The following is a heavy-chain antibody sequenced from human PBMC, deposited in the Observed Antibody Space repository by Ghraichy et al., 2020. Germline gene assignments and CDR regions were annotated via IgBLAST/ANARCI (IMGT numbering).Heavy chain of an antibody. V-gene: IGHV3-21*01. CDR2: ISTTSIHI. CDR3: ARGSTTQQRADVFDI. D-gene: IGHD1-26*01. J-gene: IGHJ3*02. CDR1: GFSFSSYS. Sequence: GGSLRLSCAASGFSFSSYSMDWVRQAPGKGLQWVSSISTTSIHIYYADSLKGRFIVSRDNAKNSLYLQMNSLRAEDTAVYYCARGSTTQQRADVFDIWGQGTMLTVSS.